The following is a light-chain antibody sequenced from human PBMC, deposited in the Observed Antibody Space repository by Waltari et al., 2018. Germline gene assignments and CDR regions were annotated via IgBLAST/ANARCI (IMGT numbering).Light chain of an antibody. J-gene: IGLJ1*01. V-gene: IGLV2-23*02. Sequence: QSGLTQPASVSGSPGQSITISCTGTSSDVGNYNLVSWYQQYPGKAPKLLVYEVTRRSSGVSDRFSGSKSGTPASLPIYGLQSEDEADYYCCSYAGLGIYVFGTGTKVTVL. CDR2: EVT. CDR3: CSYAGLGIYV. CDR1: SSDVGNYNL.